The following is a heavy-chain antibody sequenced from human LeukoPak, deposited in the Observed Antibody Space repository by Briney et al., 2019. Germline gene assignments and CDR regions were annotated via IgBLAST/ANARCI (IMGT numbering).Heavy chain of an antibody. Sequence: GGSLRLSCAASGFIFDDYAVHWVRQAPGKGLEWVSLLSGDGSSTYYADSVKGRFTISRDNSKNSLYLQMDSLTTEDTALYFCAKEGRRSDWSTYYYYMDVWGTGTTVTVSS. CDR2: LSGDGSST. D-gene: IGHD3-9*01. J-gene: IGHJ6*03. CDR1: GFIFDDYA. CDR3: AKEGRRSDWSTYYYYMDV. V-gene: IGHV3-43*02.